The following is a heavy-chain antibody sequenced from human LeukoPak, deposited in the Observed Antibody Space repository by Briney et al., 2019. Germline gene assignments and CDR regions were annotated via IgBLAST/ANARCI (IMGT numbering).Heavy chain of an antibody. CDR1: GGSISSHY. CDR3: ARVSVDFWSGYTMLYYYYYYMDV. J-gene: IGHJ6*03. Sequence: TPSETLSLTCTVSGGSISSHYRSWIRQPPGKGLEWIGYIYYSGSTNYNPSLKSRVTISVDTSKNQFSLKLSSVTAADTAVYYCARVSVDFWSGYTMLYYYYYYMDVWGKGTTVTVSS. V-gene: IGHV4-59*11. CDR2: IYYSGST. D-gene: IGHD3-3*01.